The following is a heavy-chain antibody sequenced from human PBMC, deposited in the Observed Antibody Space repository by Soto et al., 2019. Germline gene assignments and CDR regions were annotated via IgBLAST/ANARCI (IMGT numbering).Heavy chain of an antibody. D-gene: IGHD2-8*01. J-gene: IGHJ3*02. CDR1: GGTFSSYA. CDR2: ISPIFGTA. V-gene: IGHV1-69*06. CDR3: ARIEHCTNGVYSPTLDAFDI. Sequence: QVQLVQSGAEVKKPGSSVKVSCKASGGTFSSYAISWVRQAPGQGLEWMGGISPIFGTANYAQKFQGRVTITADKSTSTAYMKLSRLRSEDTAVYYCARIEHCTNGVYSPTLDAFDIWGQGTMVTVSS.